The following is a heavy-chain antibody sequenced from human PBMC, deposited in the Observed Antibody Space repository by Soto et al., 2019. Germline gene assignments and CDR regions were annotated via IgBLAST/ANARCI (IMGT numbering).Heavy chain of an antibody. D-gene: IGHD6-13*01. CDR2: IYSGGST. V-gene: IGHV3-53*01. Sequence: GGSLRLSCAASGFTVSSNYMSWVRQAPGKGLEWVSVIYSGGSTYYADSVKGRFTISRDNSKNTLYLQMNSLRAEDTAVYYCARKYSRSWFPDYYYGMDAWGQGTTVTVSS. CDR3: ARKYSRSWFPDYYYGMDA. J-gene: IGHJ6*02. CDR1: GFTVSSNY.